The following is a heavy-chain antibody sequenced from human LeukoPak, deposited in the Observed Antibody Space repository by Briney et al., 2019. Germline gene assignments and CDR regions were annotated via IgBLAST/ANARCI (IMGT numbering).Heavy chain of an antibody. J-gene: IGHJ4*02. D-gene: IGHD3-22*01. CDR1: GFTFSSYA. Sequence: GWSLRLSCAASGFTFSSYAMSWVRQAPGKGLEWVSGLRGSGGSTYYADAVKGRFTISRDNSNNTLYLQMNSLRAEATAVYYCAKGPKYYYDSSGYYPPFDYWGQGTLVTVSS. V-gene: IGHV3-23*01. CDR2: LRGSGGST. CDR3: AKGPKYYYDSSGYYPPFDY.